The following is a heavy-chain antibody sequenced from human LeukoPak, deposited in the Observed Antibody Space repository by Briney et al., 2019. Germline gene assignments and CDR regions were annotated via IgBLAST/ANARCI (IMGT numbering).Heavy chain of an antibody. CDR3: ARDNAGIAAALDY. CDR1: GFTFSTYG. J-gene: IGHJ4*02. D-gene: IGHD6-13*01. CDR2: ISSSSSYI. Sequence: GGSLRLSCAASGFTFSTYGMTWVRQAPGKGLEWVSSISSSSSYIYYADSVKGRFTISRDNAKNSLYLQMNSLRAEDTAVYYCARDNAGIAAALDYWGQGTLVTVSS. V-gene: IGHV3-21*01.